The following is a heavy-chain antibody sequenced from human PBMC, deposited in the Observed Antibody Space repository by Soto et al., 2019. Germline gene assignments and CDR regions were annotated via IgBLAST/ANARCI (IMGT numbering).Heavy chain of an antibody. V-gene: IGHV3-30-3*01. CDR3: ARSPDTYYDFWSGSRYYYYGMDV. J-gene: IGHJ6*02. CDR2: ISYDGSNK. CDR1: GFTFSSYA. Sequence: PGGSLRLSCAASGFTFSSYAMHWVRQAPGKGLEWVAVISYDGSNKYYADSVKGRFTISRDNSKNTLYLQMNSLRAEDTAVYYCARSPDTYYDFWSGSRYYYYGMDVWGQGTTVTVSS. D-gene: IGHD3-3*01.